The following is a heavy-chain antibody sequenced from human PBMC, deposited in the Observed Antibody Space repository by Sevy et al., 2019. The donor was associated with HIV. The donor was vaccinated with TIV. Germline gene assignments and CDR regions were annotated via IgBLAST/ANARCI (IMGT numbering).Heavy chain of an antibody. D-gene: IGHD3-22*01. CDR3: ARVNTSGYQGIDY. J-gene: IGHJ4*02. V-gene: IGHV3-30-3*01. CDR2: ISYDGSNK. CDR1: GFTFSTYV. Sequence: GGSLRLSCAVSGFTFSTYVLHWVRQAPGKGLEWVALISYDGSNKFYSDSVKGRFTISRDNSKKTLFLQMDSLRVEDMGVYFCARVNTSGYQGIDYWGQGTLVTVSS.